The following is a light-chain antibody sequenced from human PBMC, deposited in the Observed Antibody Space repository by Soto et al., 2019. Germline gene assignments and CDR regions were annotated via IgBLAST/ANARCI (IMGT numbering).Light chain of an antibody. J-gene: IGKJ4*01. CDR2: KAS. CDR3: QQYESFPLT. Sequence: DIQMTQSPSTLSASVGDRVTITCLASHSISNWLAWYQQKPGKAPNLLIYKASTLESGVPSRFSSSGSGTGFTLTIRSLEPDDLTTYYCQQYESFPLTFGGGTKVEIK. CDR1: HSISNW. V-gene: IGKV1-5*03.